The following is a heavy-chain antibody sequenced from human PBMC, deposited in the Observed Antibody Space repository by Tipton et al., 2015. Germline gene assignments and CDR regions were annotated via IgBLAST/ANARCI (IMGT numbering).Heavy chain of an antibody. CDR3: ARASIIQGYYHDSSRYYLFNS. Sequence: TLSLTCTVSGGSIRTYYWVWIRQPPGRGLESIGYIYYSGSTNYNPSLRSRVAMSMDTSKNQFSLKLSSVIAADTAVYYCARASIIQGYYHDSSRYYLFNSWGQGTLVTVSS. CDR2: IYYSGST. CDR1: GGSIRTYY. D-gene: IGHD3-22*01. J-gene: IGHJ1*01. V-gene: IGHV4-59*01.